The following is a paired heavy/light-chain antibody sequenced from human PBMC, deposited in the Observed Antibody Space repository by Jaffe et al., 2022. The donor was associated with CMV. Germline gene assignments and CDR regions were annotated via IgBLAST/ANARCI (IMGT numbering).Light chain of an antibody. CDR1: SSNIGAGYD. CDR2: RTG. V-gene: IGLV1-40*01. Sequence: QSVLTQPPSVSGAPGQRVTISCTGSSSNIGAGYDVHWYQQLPGTAPKLLIYRTGNRPSGVSDRFSGSRSGTSASLAITGLQAEDEADYYCQSYDGSLLFGGGTKLTVL. CDR3: QSYDGSLL. J-gene: IGLJ2*01.
Heavy chain of an antibody. J-gene: IGHJ4*02. CDR1: GGSISSYY. D-gene: IGHD3-22*01. CDR3: ARRNYYDSTGRFDY. Sequence: QVQLQESGPGLVKPSETLSLTCTVSGGSISSYYWSWIRQPPGKGLEWIGHIYYTGSTKYNPSLKSRVTISVDTANKQFSLKLSSVTAADTAVYYCARRNYYDSTGRFDYWGQGTLVTVSS. CDR2: IYYTGST. V-gene: IGHV4-59*08.